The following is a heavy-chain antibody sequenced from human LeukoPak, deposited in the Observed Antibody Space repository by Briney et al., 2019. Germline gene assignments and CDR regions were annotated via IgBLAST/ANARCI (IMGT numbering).Heavy chain of an antibody. CDR1: GIIFSSFW. D-gene: IGHD3-10*01. CDR3: ATDGRAGRHDFDY. Sequence: GGSLRLSCAASGIIFSSFWMSWVRQAPGKGLEWVANINQDGSQTYYEDSVKGRFTISRDNAKSSMYLQMNSLRAEDTAVYFCATDGRAGRHDFDYWGQGTLVTVSS. V-gene: IGHV3-7*01. CDR2: INQDGSQT. J-gene: IGHJ4*02.